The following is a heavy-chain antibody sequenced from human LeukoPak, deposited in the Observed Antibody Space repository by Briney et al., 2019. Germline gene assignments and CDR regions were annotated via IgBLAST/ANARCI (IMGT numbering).Heavy chain of an antibody. Sequence: GGSLRLSCAASGFTFSSYSMNWVRQAPGKGLEWVSSISSSSSYIYYADSVKGRFTISRDNAKNSLYLQMNSLRAEDTAVYYCARDSLGPGIAAAYHYWGQGTLVTVSS. V-gene: IGHV3-21*01. D-gene: IGHD6-13*01. CDR1: GFTFSSYS. CDR2: ISSSSSYI. CDR3: ARDSLGPGIAAAYHY. J-gene: IGHJ4*02.